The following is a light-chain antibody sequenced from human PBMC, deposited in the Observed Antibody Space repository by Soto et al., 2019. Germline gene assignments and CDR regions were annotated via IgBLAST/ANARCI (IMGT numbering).Light chain of an antibody. CDR3: SSYTTVSTYV. V-gene: IGLV2-14*01. Sequence: QSALTQPASGSGSPGQSITISCTGTSSDVGGYNYVSWYQQHPGKAPKLMIYDVRNRPSGVSNRFSGSKSVNTAPLTISGLQAEDEADYYCSSYTTVSTYVFGTGTKVTVL. J-gene: IGLJ1*01. CDR1: SSDVGGYNY. CDR2: DVR.